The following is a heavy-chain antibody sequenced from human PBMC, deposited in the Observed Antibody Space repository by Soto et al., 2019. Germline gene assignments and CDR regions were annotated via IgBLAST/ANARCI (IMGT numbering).Heavy chain of an antibody. D-gene: IGHD6-13*01. V-gene: IGHV1-3*01. J-gene: IGHJ6*03. Sequence: GASVKVSCKASGYTFTSYAMHWVRQAPGQRLEWMGWINAGNGNTKYSQKFQGRVTITRDTSASTAYMELSSLRSEDTAVYYCARDAARIAAASYYYYMDVWGKGTTVTVSS. CDR2: INAGNGNT. CDR1: GYTFTSYA. CDR3: ARDAARIAAASYYYYMDV.